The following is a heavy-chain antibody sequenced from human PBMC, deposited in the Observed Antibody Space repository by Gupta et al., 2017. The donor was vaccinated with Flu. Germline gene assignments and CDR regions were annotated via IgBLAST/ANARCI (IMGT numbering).Heavy chain of an antibody. J-gene: IGHJ3*02. CDR1: GFTFSSYW. V-gene: IGHV3-74*01. Sequence: EVQLVESGGGLFQPGGSLRLSCAASGFTFSSYWMHWLRQAPGKGLVWVSRINSDGSSTSYADSVKGRFTISRDNAKNTLYLQMNSLRADDTAVYYCAKVSIVGATHDAFDIWGQGTMVTVSS. CDR3: AKVSIVGATHDAFDI. CDR2: INSDGSST. D-gene: IGHD1-26*01.